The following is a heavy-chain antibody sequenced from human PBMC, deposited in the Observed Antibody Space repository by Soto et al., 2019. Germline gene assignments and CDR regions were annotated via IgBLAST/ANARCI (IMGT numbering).Heavy chain of an antibody. CDR2: ISTSSLTI. CDR1: GFTFSSYH. D-gene: IGHD1-1*01. Sequence: EVQLVETGGGLVQPVGSLRLSCAASGFTFSSYHMNWVRQAPGKGLERDSYISTSSLTIYYADSMKGKFTILRDNAKNKLYLIINILRDEYKERHEGTEGDA. J-gene: IGHJ3*01. V-gene: IGHV3-48*02. CDR3: TEGDA.